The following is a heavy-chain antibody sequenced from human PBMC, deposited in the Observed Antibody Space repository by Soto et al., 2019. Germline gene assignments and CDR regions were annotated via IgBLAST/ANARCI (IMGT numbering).Heavy chain of an antibody. CDR2: INHSGST. D-gene: IGHD1-7*01. CDR1: CGSISSYY. Sequence: SETLSLTCTVSCGSISSYYWSWIRQPPGKGLEWIGEINHSGSTNYNPSLKSRVTISVDTSKNQFSLKLSSVTAADTAVYYCESIKNWNYYYPPDYWGQGTLVTVSS. V-gene: IGHV4-34*01. CDR3: ESIKNWNYYYPPDY. J-gene: IGHJ4*02.